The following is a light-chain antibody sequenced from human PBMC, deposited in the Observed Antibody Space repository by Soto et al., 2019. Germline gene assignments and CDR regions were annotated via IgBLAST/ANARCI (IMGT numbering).Light chain of an antibody. CDR1: SNDVGSCNL. V-gene: IGLV2-23*03. CDR3: CSYAVSSTFV. J-gene: IGLJ2*01. Sequence: QSALTQPASVSGSPGQSITISCTGTSNDVGSCNLVSWYQQHPGKAPKLMIYEGSKRPSGVSNRFSGCKSDNTASLTISGLQAEDEADYYCCSYAVSSTFVFGGGTQLTVL. CDR2: EGS.